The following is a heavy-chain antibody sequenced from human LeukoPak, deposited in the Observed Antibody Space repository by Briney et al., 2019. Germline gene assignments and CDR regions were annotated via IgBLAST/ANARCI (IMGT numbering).Heavy chain of an antibody. J-gene: IGHJ2*01. CDR2: IWYDGSNK. CDR1: GFLFKNYG. Sequence: GGSLRLSCAASGFLFKNYGMHWVRHAPGEGLEGVAVIWYDGSNKYYVDSVKGRFTMSRDNSKSTLDLQMNSLRAEDTAVYYCARDRSVRYFDLWGRGTLVSV. V-gene: IGHV3-33*01. CDR3: ARDRSVRYFDL.